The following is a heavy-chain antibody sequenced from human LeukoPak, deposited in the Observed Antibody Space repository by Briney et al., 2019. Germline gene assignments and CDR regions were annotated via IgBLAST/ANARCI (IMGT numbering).Heavy chain of an antibody. CDR2: ISGSGGST. CDR3: AKLSSSWFGAFDI. V-gene: IGHV3-23*01. D-gene: IGHD6-13*01. J-gene: IGHJ3*02. Sequence: PGGSLRLSCAASGFTFSSYAMSWVRQAPGKGLEWVSAISGSGGSTYYADSVKGRFTISRDNSKNTLYLQMNSPRAEDTAVYYCAKLSSSWFGAFDIWGQGTMVTVSS. CDR1: GFTFSSYA.